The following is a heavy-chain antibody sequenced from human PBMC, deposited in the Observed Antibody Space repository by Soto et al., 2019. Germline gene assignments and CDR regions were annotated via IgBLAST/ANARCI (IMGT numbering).Heavy chain of an antibody. CDR3: AKLNLVGAASAYYYYYGMDV. CDR1: GDSVSSNSTA. Sequence: PSQTLSLTCVISGDSVSSNSTAWNWIRQSPSRGLEWLGRTYYRSKWYNDYAVSVKSRITINPDTSKNQFSLQLNSVTPEDTAVYYCAKLNLVGAASAYYYYYGMDVWGQGTTVTVSS. D-gene: IGHD1-26*01. V-gene: IGHV6-1*01. J-gene: IGHJ6*02. CDR2: TYYRSKWYN.